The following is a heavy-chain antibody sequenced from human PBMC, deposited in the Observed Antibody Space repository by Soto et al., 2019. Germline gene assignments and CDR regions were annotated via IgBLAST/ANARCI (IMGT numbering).Heavy chain of an antibody. CDR3: AKGFSAMVTNAFDI. Sequence: ASVKVSCKASGYTFTSYAMHWVRQAPGQGLEWMGWISADNGNTNYAQKLQGRVTMTTDTSTSTAYMELRSLRAEDTAVYYCAKGFSAMVTNAFDIWGQGTMVTVSS. D-gene: IGHD5-18*01. CDR2: ISADNGNT. J-gene: IGHJ3*02. CDR1: GYTFTSYA. V-gene: IGHV1-18*01.